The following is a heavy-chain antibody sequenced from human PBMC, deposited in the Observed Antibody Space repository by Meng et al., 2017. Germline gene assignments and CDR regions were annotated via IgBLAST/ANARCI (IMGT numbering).Heavy chain of an antibody. CDR1: GYSISSGYY. J-gene: IGHJ5*02. CDR2: IYHSGST. D-gene: IGHD3-22*01. Sequence: SETLSLTCTVSGYSISSGYYWGWIRQPPGKGLEWIGSIYHSGSTYYNPSLKSRVTISVDTSKNQFSLKLSSVTAADTAVYYCARSLITMIVVVPGNFDPCGQGILV. V-gene: IGHV4-38-2*02. CDR3: ARSLITMIVVVPGNFDP.